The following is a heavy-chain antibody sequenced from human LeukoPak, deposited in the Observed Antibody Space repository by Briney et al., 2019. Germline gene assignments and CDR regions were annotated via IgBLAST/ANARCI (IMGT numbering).Heavy chain of an antibody. Sequence: PGGSLRLSCAASGFTFSSYSMNWVRQAPGKGLEWVSSISSSSSYIYYADSVKGRFTISRDNAKNSLYLQMNSLRAEDTAVYYCARDPETSDEDIVVVPAAPYMDVWGKGTTVTVSS. CDR1: GFTFSSYS. CDR3: ARDPETSDEDIVVVPAAPYMDV. CDR2: ISSSSSYI. J-gene: IGHJ6*03. D-gene: IGHD2-2*01. V-gene: IGHV3-21*01.